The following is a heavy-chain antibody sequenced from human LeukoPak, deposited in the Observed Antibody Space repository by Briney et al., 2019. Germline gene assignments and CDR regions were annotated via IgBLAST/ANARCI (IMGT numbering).Heavy chain of an antibody. J-gene: IGHJ6*04. CDR1: GYTFTSYA. CDR2: INAGNGNT. Sequence: ASVKVSCKASGYTFTSYAMHWVCQAPGQRLEWMGWINAGNGNTKYSQKFQGRVTITRDTSAGTAYMELSSLRSEDTAVYYCARMPYCSSTSCYLDYYGMDVWGKGTTVTVSS. CDR3: ARMPYCSSTSCYLDYYGMDV. V-gene: IGHV1-3*01. D-gene: IGHD2-2*01.